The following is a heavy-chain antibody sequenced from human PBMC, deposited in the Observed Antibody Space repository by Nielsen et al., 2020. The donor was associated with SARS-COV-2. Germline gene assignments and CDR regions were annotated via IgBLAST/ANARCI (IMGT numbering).Heavy chain of an antibody. V-gene: IGHV3-11*04. CDR3: ARGGSGFEWELLDYYYYYGMDV. Sequence: WIRQPPGKGLEWVSYISSSGSTIYYADSVKSRFTISRDNAKNSLYLQMNSLRAEDTAVYYCARGGSGFEWELLDYYYYYGMDVWGQGTTVTVSS. D-gene: IGHD1-26*01. J-gene: IGHJ6*02. CDR2: ISSSGSTI.